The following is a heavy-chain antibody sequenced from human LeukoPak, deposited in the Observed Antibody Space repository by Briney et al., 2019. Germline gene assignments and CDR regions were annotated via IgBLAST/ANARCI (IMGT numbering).Heavy chain of an antibody. CDR1: GFTFSSYG. D-gene: IGHD1-20*01. V-gene: IGHV3-30*03. CDR2: ISYGGSNK. CDR3: ARVNWNDLWVGPFDY. Sequence: GGSLRLSCAASGFTFSSYGMHWVRQAPGKGLEWVAVISYGGSNKYYADSVKGRFTVSRDNSKNTLYLQMNSLRAEDTAVYYCARVNWNDLWVGPFDYWGQGTLVTVSS. J-gene: IGHJ4*02.